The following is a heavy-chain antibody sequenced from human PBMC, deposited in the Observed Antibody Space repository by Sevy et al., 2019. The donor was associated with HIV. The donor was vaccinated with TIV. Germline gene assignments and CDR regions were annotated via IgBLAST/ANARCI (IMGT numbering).Heavy chain of an antibody. V-gene: IGHV3-30*04. Sequence: GGSLRLSCAASGFTFSSYAMHWVRQAPGKGLEWVAVISYDGSNKYYADSVKGRFTISRDNSKNTLYLQMNSLRAEDTAVYYCARDWSGTVDYWGQGTLVTVSS. CDR1: GFTFSSYA. D-gene: IGHD1-1*01. CDR2: ISYDGSNK. CDR3: ARDWSGTVDY. J-gene: IGHJ4*02.